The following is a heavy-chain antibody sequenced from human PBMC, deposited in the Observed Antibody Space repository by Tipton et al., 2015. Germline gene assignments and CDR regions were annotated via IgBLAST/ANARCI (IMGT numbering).Heavy chain of an antibody. CDR3: ARDVGIPGHYWYFDL. CDR2: VNPKRGGT. J-gene: IGHJ2*01. CDR1: GYTLTGYY. D-gene: IGHD2-21*01. Sequence: QSGPEVKKPGASVKGSCKASGYTLTGYYMHWGRQAPGQGLEWLGLVNPKRGGTEYAQKFQGRVTMTRDTSVNTVYLELSRLRSDDTAVYFCARDVGIPGHYWYFDLWGRGTLVTVSS. V-gene: IGHV1-2*02.